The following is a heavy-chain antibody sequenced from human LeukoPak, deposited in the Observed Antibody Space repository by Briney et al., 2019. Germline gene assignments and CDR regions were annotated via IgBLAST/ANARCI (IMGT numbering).Heavy chain of an antibody. J-gene: IGHJ4*02. V-gene: IGHV3-13*04. CDR1: GFTFRNYD. Sequence: GGSLRLSCVASGFTFRNYDMHWVRQATGKGLEWVSGIGAAGDTYCPGSVKGRFTISRENANNSLYLQMNSLRAGDTAMYYCARDRAGDFDYWGQGTLVTVSS. CDR3: ARDRAGDFDY. CDR2: IGAAGDT. D-gene: IGHD6-19*01.